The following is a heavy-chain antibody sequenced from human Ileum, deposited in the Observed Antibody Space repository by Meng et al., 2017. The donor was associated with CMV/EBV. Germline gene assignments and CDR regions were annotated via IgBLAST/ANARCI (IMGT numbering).Heavy chain of an antibody. CDR1: GGSISRANW. CDR2: VYRGGNA. J-gene: IGHJ4*02. CDR3: TTGSSYSPPGQFHQ. V-gene: IGHV4-4*02. D-gene: IGHD1-14*01. Sequence: QLQLQESGPGLVKPSGTLSLTCAVSGGSISRANWWSWVRQTPGKGLEWIGEVYRGGNAMYNPSLQRRLTISVDDSTNQVSLRLRSVTAADTAMYYCTTGSSYSPPGQFHQWGQETLVTVSS.